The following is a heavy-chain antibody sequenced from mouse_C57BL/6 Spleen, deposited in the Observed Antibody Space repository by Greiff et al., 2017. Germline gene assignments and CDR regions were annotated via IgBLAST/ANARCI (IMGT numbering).Heavy chain of an antibody. V-gene: IGHV3-6*01. CDR1: GYSITSGYY. CDR3: ARVGPQEY. CDR2: ISYDGSN. J-gene: IGHJ4*01. Sequence: VQLKQSGPGLVKPSQSLSLTCSVTGYSITSGYYWNWIRQFPGNKLEWMGYISYDGSNNYNPSLKNRISITRDTSKNQFFLKLNSVTTEDTATYYCARVGPQEYWGQGTSVTVSS.